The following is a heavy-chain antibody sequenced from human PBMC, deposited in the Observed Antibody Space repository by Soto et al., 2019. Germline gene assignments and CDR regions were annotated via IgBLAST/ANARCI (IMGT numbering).Heavy chain of an antibody. CDR2: ISSSSSYI. CDR3: AGSLDYGDYPYYYYYGMDV. J-gene: IGHJ6*02. Sequence: GGSLRLSCAASGFTFSSYSMNWVRQAPGKGLEWVSSISSSSSYIYYVDSVKGRFTISRDNAKNSLYLQMNSLRAEDTAVYYCAGSLDYGDYPYYYYYGMDVWGQGTTVTSP. V-gene: IGHV3-21*01. D-gene: IGHD4-17*01. CDR1: GFTFSSYS.